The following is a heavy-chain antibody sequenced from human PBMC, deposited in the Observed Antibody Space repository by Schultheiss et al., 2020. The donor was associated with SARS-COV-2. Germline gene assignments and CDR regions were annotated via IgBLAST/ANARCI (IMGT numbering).Heavy chain of an antibody. V-gene: IGHV3-15*01. CDR2: IKSKTDGGTT. J-gene: IGHJ6*02. D-gene: IGHD1-1*01. Sequence: GGSLRLSCAASGFTFSNAWMSWVRQAPGKGLEWVGRIKSKTDGGTTDYAAPVKGRFTISRDDSKNTLYLQMNSLKTEDTAVYYCARRLTSSYYYYGMDVWGQGTTVTVSS. CDR3: ARRLTSSYYYYGMDV. CDR1: GFTFSNAW.